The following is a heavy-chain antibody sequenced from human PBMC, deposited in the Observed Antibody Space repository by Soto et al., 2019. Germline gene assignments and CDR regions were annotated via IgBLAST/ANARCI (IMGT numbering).Heavy chain of an antibody. D-gene: IGHD5-12*01. Sequence: HVQLVQSGAEVKKPGSAVKVSCRASGGTFNRHAISWVRQAPGQGREWMGGIMPMLNKVNEVEKLQDGATITADESTTTVYMEVSNLTSEDTAVCFCARDQGGTRGYSGYDAFDYWGQGTLVTVSS. CDR2: IMPMLNKV. V-gene: IGHV1-69*01. J-gene: IGHJ4*02. CDR1: GGTFNRHA. CDR3: ARDQGGTRGYSGYDAFDY.